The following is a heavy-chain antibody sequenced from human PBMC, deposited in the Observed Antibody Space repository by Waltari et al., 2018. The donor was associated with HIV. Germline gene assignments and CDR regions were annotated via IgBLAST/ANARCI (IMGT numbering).Heavy chain of an antibody. CDR1: GYSFNNFG. V-gene: IGHV1-18*01. J-gene: IGHJ6*02. CDR3: ARFGDCGGECYRYYYYGMDV. CDR2: VSTYNGNT. D-gene: IGHD2-21*01. Sequence: QGQLVQSGAEVKKPGASVKVSCKASGYSFNNFGISWVRQAPGQGLEGMGWVSTYNGNTKDAQNLQGRVTMTTDTSTTTAYMDLRSLTSDDTAVYYCARFGDCGGECYRYYYYGMDVWGQGTTVTVSS.